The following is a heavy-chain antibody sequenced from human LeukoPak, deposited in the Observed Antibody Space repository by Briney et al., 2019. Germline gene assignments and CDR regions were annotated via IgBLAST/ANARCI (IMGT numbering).Heavy chain of an antibody. V-gene: IGHV4-30-4*08. CDR3: ARENTIFGVVIDNWFDP. CDR1: GGSISSGDYY. CDR2: IYYSGST. D-gene: IGHD3-3*01. J-gene: IGHJ5*02. Sequence: SQTLSLTCTVSGGSISSGDYYWSWIRQPPGKGLEWIGYIYYSGSTYYNPSLKSRVTISVDASKNQFSLKLSSVTAADTAVYYCARENTIFGVVIDNWFDPWGQGTLVTVSS.